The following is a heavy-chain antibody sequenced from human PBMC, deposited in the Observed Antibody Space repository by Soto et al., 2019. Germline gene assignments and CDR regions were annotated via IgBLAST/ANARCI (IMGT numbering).Heavy chain of an antibody. CDR3: ARGNWATWSTQFYYYYYYMDV. CDR2: ISAYNGNT. D-gene: IGHD5-12*01. CDR1: GYTFTSYG. Sequence: GASVKVSCKASGYTFTSYGISWVRQAPGQGLEWMGWISAYNGNTNYAQKLQGRVTMTTDTSTSTAYMELRSLRSDDTAVYYCARGNWATWSTQFYYYYYYMDVWGKGTTVTVSS. J-gene: IGHJ6*03. V-gene: IGHV1-18*01.